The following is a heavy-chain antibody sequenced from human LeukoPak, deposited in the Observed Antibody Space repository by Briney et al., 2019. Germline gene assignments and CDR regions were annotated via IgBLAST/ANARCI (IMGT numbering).Heavy chain of an antibody. CDR3: ARGGDYYDSSGPADY. Sequence: SETLSLTCAVSGGSISSGGYSWSWIRQPPGKGLEWIGYIYYSGSTYYNPSLKSRVTISVDTSKNQFSLKLSSVTAADTAVYYCARGGDYYDSSGPADYWGQGTLVTVSS. CDR2: IYYSGST. V-gene: IGHV4-30-4*07. D-gene: IGHD3-22*01. J-gene: IGHJ4*02. CDR1: GGSISSGGYS.